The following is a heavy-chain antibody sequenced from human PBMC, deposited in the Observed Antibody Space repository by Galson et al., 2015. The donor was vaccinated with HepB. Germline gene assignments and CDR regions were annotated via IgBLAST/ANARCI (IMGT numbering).Heavy chain of an antibody. Sequence: SCKASGGTFSSYTISWARQAPGQGLEWMGRIIPILGIANYAQKFQGRVTITADKSTSTAYMELSSLRSEDTAVYYCASTEASGFYGMDVWGQGTTVTVSS. J-gene: IGHJ6*02. CDR3: ASTEASGFYGMDV. V-gene: IGHV1-69*02. D-gene: IGHD2-8*02. CDR2: IIPILGIA. CDR1: GGTFSSYT.